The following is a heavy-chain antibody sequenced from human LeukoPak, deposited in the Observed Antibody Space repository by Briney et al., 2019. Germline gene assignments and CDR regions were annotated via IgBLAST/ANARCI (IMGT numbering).Heavy chain of an antibody. CDR2: INHSGST. V-gene: IGHV4-34*01. J-gene: IGHJ1*01. Sequence: SETLSLTCAVYGGSFSGYYWSWIRQPPGKGLEWIGEINHSGSTNYNPSLKSRVTISVDTSKNQFSLKLSSVTAADTAVYYCASTMGYCSSTSCYRHFQHWGQGTLVTVSS. D-gene: IGHD2-2*02. CDR1: GGSFSGYY. CDR3: ASTMGYCSSTSCYRHFQH.